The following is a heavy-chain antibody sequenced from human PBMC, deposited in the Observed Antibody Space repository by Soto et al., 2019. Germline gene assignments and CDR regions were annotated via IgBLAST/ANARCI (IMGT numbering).Heavy chain of an antibody. D-gene: IGHD6-13*01. CDR3: ARRGGGSSWYYYYYGMDV. J-gene: IGHJ6*02. V-gene: IGHV4-39*01. CDR1: GGSISSSSYY. CDR2: IYYSGST. Sequence: KPSETLSLTCTVSGGSISSSSYYWGWTRQPPGKGLEWIGSIYYSGSTYYNPSLKSRVTISVDTSKNQFSLKLSSVTAADTAVYYCARRGGGSSWYYYYYGMDVWGQGTTVTVSS.